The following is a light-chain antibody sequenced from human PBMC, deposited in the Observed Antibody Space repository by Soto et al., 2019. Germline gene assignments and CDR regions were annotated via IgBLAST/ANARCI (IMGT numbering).Light chain of an antibody. CDR2: EDN. CDR3: QSYDATNQV. CDR1: RGSIASNY. J-gene: IGLJ3*02. V-gene: IGLV6-57*01. Sequence: NFVLTQPHSVSESPGKTVIISCTRSRGSIASNYVQWYQQRPGSSPTTVIYEDNQRPSGVPDRFSGSIDSSSNSASLTISGLETEDEADYYCQSYDATNQVFGGGTKVTVL.